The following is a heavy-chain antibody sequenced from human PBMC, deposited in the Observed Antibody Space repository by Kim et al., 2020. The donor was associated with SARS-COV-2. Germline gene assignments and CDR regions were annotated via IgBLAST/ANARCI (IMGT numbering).Heavy chain of an antibody. V-gene: IGHV3-30*04. CDR2: ISYDGSNK. J-gene: IGHJ6*02. Sequence: GGSLRLSCAASGFTFSSYAMHWVRQAPGKGLEWVAVISYDGSNKYYADSVKGRFTISRDNSKNTLYLQMNSLRAEDTAVYYCARSEGCSSTSCYAPYYYYGMDVWGQETTVTVSS. D-gene: IGHD2-2*01. CDR3: ARSEGCSSTSCYAPYYYYGMDV. CDR1: GFTFSSYA.